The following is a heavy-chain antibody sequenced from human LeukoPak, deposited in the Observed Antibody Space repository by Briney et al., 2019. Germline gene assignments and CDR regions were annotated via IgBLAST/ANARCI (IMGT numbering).Heavy chain of an antibody. CDR3: ARSDYYDSSGYNY. D-gene: IGHD3-22*01. Sequence: SETLSLTCTVSGGSISSGGYYWIWIRQHPGKGLEWIGYIYYSGSTYYHPSLKSRVTISVDTSKNQFSLKLSSVTAADTAVYYCARSDYYDSSGYNYWGQGTLVTVSS. CDR1: GGSISSGGYY. J-gene: IGHJ4*01. V-gene: IGHV4-31*03. CDR2: IYYSGST.